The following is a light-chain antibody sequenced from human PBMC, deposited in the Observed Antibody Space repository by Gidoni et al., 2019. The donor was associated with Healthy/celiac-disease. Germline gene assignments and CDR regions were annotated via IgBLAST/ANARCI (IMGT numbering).Light chain of an antibody. Sequence: SYELTQPPSVSVSPGQTASITCSGDKVGDKYACWYQQKPGQSPVLVIYQDSKRPSGIPDRVSGSNSGNTATLTISGTQAMDEADYYCQAWDSSTAVVFGGGTKLTVL. CDR1: KVGDKY. CDR3: QAWDSSTAVV. CDR2: QDS. V-gene: IGLV3-1*01. J-gene: IGLJ2*01.